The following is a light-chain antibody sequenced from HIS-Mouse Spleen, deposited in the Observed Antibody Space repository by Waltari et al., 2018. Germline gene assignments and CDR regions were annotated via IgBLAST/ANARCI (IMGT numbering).Light chain of an antibody. Sequence: QSALTQPASVSGSPGQSITISCPGTSRHVVGYHYVSWYQQHPGKAPKLMIYEVSNRPSGVSNRFSGSKSGNTASLTISGLQAEDEADYYCCSYAGSSTWVFGGGTKLTVL. CDR2: EVS. CDR1: SRHVVGYHY. J-gene: IGLJ3*02. CDR3: CSYAGSSTWV. V-gene: IGLV2-23*02.